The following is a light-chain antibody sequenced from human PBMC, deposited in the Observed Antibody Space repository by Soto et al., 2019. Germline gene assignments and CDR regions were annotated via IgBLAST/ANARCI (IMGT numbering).Light chain of an antibody. V-gene: IGLV2-14*01. CDR2: DVS. Sequence: QSALTQPASVSGSPGQSITISCTGTSSDVGGYIYVSWYQQHPGKAPKLMIYDVSNRPSGVSNRFSGSKSGNTASLTISGLQAEDDADYYCSSFTSSSTYVFGTGTKLTVL. CDR3: SSFTSSSTYV. CDR1: SSDVGGYIY. J-gene: IGLJ1*01.